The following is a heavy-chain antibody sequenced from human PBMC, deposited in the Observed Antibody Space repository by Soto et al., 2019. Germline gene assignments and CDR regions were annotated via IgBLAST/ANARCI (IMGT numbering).Heavy chain of an antibody. CDR1: GFTFSSYG. CDR3: AKEQGVAAYYYYGMDV. Sequence: GGSLRPSCAASGFTFSSYGMHWVRQAPGKGLEWVAVISYDGSNKYYADSVKGRFTISRDNSKNTLYLQMNSLRAEDTAVYYCAKEQGVAAYYYYGMDVWGQGATVTVSS. J-gene: IGHJ6*02. D-gene: IGHD6-13*01. V-gene: IGHV3-30*18. CDR2: ISYDGSNK.